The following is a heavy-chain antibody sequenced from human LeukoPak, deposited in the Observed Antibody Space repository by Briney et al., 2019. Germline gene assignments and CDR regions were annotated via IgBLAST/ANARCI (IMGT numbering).Heavy chain of an antibody. CDR3: ARGITYYDILTGYSPAFDI. V-gene: IGHV1-18*01. CDR1: GYTFTSYG. Sequence: ASVKVSCKASGYTFTSYGISWVRQAPGQGLEWMGWISAYNGNTNYAQKLQGRVTMTTDTSTSTAYMELRSLRSDDTAVYYCARGITYYDILTGYSPAFDIWGQGTMVTVSS. D-gene: IGHD3-9*01. CDR2: ISAYNGNT. J-gene: IGHJ3*02.